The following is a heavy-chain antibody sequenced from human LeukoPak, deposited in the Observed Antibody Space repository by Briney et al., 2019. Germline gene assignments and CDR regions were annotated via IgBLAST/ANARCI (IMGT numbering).Heavy chain of an antibody. CDR3: ARERSNYASVGFDY. J-gene: IGHJ4*02. CDR1: GYTFTSYT. V-gene: IGHV1-18*01. CDR2: ISTYNGNT. Sequence: ASVKVSCKPSGYTFTSYTISWVRQAPGQGPEWMGWISTYNGNTKFVQKLQGRVTMTTDTSTSTAYMELRSLRSDDTAVYYCARERSNYASVGFDYWGQGTLVTVSS. D-gene: IGHD4-11*01.